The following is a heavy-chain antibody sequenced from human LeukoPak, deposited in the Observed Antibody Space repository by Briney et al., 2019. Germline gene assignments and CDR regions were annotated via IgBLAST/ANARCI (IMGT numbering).Heavy chain of an antibody. J-gene: IGHJ6*02. CDR2: INAGNGNT. Sequence: GASVNVSCTASGYTFTSYAMHWVRQAPGQRLEWMGWINAGNGNTKYSQKFQGRVTITRDTSASTAYMELSSLRSEDTAVYYCARGRGSGSYYYYYYYGMDVWGQGTTVTVSS. CDR3: ARGRGSGSYYYYYYYGMDV. V-gene: IGHV1-3*01. CDR1: GYTFTSYA. D-gene: IGHD3-10*01.